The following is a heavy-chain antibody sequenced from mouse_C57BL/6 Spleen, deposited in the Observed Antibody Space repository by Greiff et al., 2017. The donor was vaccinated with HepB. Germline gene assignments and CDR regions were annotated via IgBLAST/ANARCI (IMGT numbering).Heavy chain of an antibody. J-gene: IGHJ3*01. V-gene: IGHV1-80*01. D-gene: IGHD2-3*01. Sequence: QVQLQQSGAELVKPGASVKISCKASGYAFSSYWMNWVKQRPGKGLEWIGQIYPGDGDTNYNGKFKGKATLTADKSSSTAYMQLSSLTSEDSAVYFGARSEDGYLAWFAYWGQGTLVTVSA. CDR3: ARSEDGYLAWFAY. CDR1: GYAFSSYW. CDR2: IYPGDGDT.